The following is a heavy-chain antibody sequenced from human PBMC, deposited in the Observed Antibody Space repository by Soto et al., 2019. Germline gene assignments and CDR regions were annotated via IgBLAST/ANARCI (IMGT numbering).Heavy chain of an antibody. J-gene: IGHJ4*02. D-gene: IGHD2-2*01. CDR3: AKEGTRGLYYFDY. CDR2: ISGSGDSP. CDR1: GFTFSNYA. Sequence: EVQLLESGGGLVQPGGSLRLSCAASGFTFSNYAISWVRQAPGKGLEWVSIISGSGDSPYYADSVKGRFTISRDNSRNTLYLQMNSLRAGDSAKYYCAKEGTRGLYYFDYWGQGTLVTLSS. V-gene: IGHV3-23*01.